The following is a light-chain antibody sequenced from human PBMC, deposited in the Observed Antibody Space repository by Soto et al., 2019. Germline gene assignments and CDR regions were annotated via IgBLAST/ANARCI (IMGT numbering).Light chain of an antibody. V-gene: IGKV3-20*01. CDR3: QQYGSSPVT. J-gene: IGKJ5*01. CDR1: QSISSN. Sequence: EIVMTQSPVTLSVSPGERATLSCRASQSISSNLAWHQQKPGQAPRLLIYSASTRATGVPARFSGSGSGTDSTLTISRLEPEDFAVYYCQQYGSSPVTFGQGTRLEIK. CDR2: SAS.